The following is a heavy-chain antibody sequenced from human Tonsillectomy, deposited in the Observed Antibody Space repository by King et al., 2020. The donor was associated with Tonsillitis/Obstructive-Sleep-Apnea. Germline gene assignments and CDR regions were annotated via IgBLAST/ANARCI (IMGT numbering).Heavy chain of an antibody. D-gene: IGHD1-14*01. J-gene: IGHJ3*02. Sequence: VQLQQWGAGLLKPSETLSLTCAVYGGSFSGYYWSWIRQPPGKGLEWIGEINHRGSTNYNPSLKSRVTISVDTSKNQFSLKLSSVTAADTAVYYCARRSYHGAFDIWGQGTMVTVSS. CDR2: INHRGST. CDR1: GGSFSGYY. V-gene: IGHV4-34*01. CDR3: ARRSYHGAFDI.